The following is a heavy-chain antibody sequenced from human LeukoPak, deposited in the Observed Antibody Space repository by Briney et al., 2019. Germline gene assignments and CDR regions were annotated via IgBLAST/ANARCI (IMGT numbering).Heavy chain of an antibody. Sequence: GGSLRLSCAASGFTFSSYEMNWVRQAPGKGLEWVAVISYDGSNKYHADSVKGRFTISRDNSKNTLYLQMNSLRAEDTAVYYCARHHGSGSSITELGAFDIWGQGTMVAVSS. CDR3: ARHHGSGSSITELGAFDI. CDR2: ISYDGSNK. D-gene: IGHD3-10*01. CDR1: GFTFSSYE. V-gene: IGHV3-30*03. J-gene: IGHJ3*02.